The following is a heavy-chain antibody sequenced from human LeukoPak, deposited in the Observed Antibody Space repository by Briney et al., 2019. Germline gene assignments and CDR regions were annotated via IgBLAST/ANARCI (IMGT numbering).Heavy chain of an antibody. V-gene: IGHV3-23*05. D-gene: IGHD5-18*01. CDR3: ATGDTGIIMRSILVS. Sequence: GGSLRLSRAASGFTFCNYCMHWVPQAPGKGLEWVSVTDTSGVITYYTDSVKGRFTISRHNSKNTLNLQMDSLRVEDTAVYYCATGDTGIIMRSILVSWGGGTLVTVSS. J-gene: IGHJ4*02. CDR1: GFTFCNYC. CDR2: TDTSGVIT.